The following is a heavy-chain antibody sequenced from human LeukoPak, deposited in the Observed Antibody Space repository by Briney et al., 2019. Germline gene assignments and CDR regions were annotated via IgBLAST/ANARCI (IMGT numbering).Heavy chain of an antibody. CDR3: ARMSTYYDFWSGYYEDTAFAY. Sequence: GASVKVSCKASGYTFTSYDINWVRQATGQGLEWMGWMNPHSGNTGYAQKFQGRVTITRNTSISTAYMELSSLRSEETAVYYCARMSTYYDFWSGYYEDTAFAYWGQGTLVTVSS. CDR2: MNPHSGNT. CDR1: GYTFTSYD. D-gene: IGHD3-3*01. J-gene: IGHJ4*02. V-gene: IGHV1-8*03.